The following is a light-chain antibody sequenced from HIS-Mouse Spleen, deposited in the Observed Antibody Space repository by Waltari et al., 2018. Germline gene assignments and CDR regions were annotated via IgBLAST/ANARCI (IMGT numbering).Light chain of an antibody. Sequence: QSALTQPASVSGSPGQSITISCTGTSSHVGGYNYVSRYQQHPGKAPKLMIYDGSNRPSGVSNRFSGSKSGNTASLTISGLQAEDEADYYCSSYTSSSTRVFGGGTKLTVL. V-gene: IGLV2-14*03. CDR1: SSHVGGYNY. CDR3: SSYTSSSTRV. CDR2: DGS. J-gene: IGLJ3*02.